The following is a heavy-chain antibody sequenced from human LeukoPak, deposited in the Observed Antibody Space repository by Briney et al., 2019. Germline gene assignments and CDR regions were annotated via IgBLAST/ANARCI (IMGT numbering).Heavy chain of an antibody. Sequence: GGSLRLFFAASGFTFRSYWMSWVRQAPGKGLEWVANIKKDGSEKYYVDSVKGRFTISRDNAKTSLYLQMNSLRAEDTAVYYCARDLSGVTGYTYGRGIDYWGQGTLVTVSS. CDR3: ARDLSGVTGYTYGRGIDY. D-gene: IGHD5-18*01. J-gene: IGHJ4*02. CDR1: GFTFRSYW. CDR2: IKKDGSEK. V-gene: IGHV3-7*01.